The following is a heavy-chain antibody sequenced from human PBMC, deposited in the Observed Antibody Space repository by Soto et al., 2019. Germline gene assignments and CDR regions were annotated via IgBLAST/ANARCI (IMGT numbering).Heavy chain of an antibody. Sequence: QVQLVQSGAEVKEPGASVKISCKASGYTFTNYYMHWVRQAPGQGLEWMGTINPSGTTTTYAQRFQGRVTMTRHTSTSTVYMELSSLRFEDTAVYYCATAQAWAMHDYWGQGTLVTVSS. D-gene: IGHD7-27*01. V-gene: IGHV1-46*03. CDR3: ATAQAWAMHDY. CDR2: INPSGTTT. CDR1: GYTFTNYY. J-gene: IGHJ4*02.